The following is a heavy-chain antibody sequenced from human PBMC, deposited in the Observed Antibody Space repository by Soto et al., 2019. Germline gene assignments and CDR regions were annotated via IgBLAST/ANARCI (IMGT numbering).Heavy chain of an antibody. Sequence: PGGSLRLSCAASGFTVSGMFMNWVRQAPGKGLEWVSVIYPAGPTYYADSVKGRFTISRDNSKNTLFLQVHSLTAEDTAVYYCAKDRRAGGNSAFYFDFWGQGAQVTVSS. CDR1: GFTVSGMF. CDR2: IYPAGPT. V-gene: IGHV3-53*01. CDR3: AKDRRAGGNSAFYFDF. J-gene: IGHJ4*02. D-gene: IGHD3-16*01.